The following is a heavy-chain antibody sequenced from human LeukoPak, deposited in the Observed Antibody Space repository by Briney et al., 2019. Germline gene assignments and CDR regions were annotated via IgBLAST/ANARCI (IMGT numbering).Heavy chain of an antibody. J-gene: IGHJ6*02. CDR3: ASKRVNYFYYGMDV. V-gene: IGHV3-21*01. CDR1: GFTFSSYS. CDR2: ISSSSSYI. Sequence: GGSLRLSCAASGFTFSSYSMNWVRQAPGKGLEWVSSISSSSSYIYYADSVKGRFTISRDNAKNSLYLQMNSLRAEDTAVYYCASKRVNYFYYGMDVWGQGTTVTVSS.